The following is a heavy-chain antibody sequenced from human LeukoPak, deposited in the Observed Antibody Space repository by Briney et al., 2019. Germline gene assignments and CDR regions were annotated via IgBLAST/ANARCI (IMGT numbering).Heavy chain of an antibody. V-gene: IGHV3-30-3*01. CDR1: GFTFSSYA. D-gene: IGHD2-8*01. CDR3: ARDAQATYDNAFDI. J-gene: IGHJ3*02. Sequence: GGSLRLSCAASGFTFSSYAMHWVRQAPGKGLEWVAVISYDGSNKYYADSVKGRFTISRDNSKNTLYLQMNSLRVEDTAVYYCARDAQATYDNAFDIWGQGTMVTVSS. CDR2: ISYDGSNK.